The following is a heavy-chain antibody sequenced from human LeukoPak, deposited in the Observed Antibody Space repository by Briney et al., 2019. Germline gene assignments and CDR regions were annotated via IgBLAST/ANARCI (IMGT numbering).Heavy chain of an antibody. D-gene: IGHD4-17*01. CDR1: GGSISSSSYY. J-gene: IGHJ4*02. CDR2: IYYSGST. Sequence: SETLSLTCTVSGGSISSSSYYWGWIRQPPGKGLEWIGSIYYSGSTYYNPSLKSRVTISVDTSKNQFSLKLSSVTAADTAVYYCAREGNYGDYENDYWGQGTLVTVSS. CDR3: AREGNYGDYENDY. V-gene: IGHV4-39*02.